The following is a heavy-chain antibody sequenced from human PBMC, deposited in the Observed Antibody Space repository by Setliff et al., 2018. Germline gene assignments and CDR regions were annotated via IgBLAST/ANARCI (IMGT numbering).Heavy chain of an antibody. J-gene: IGHJ6*02. CDR3: ARVLAAAGYYYYGMDV. CDR1: GGSIISSSYY. D-gene: IGHD6-13*01. V-gene: IGHV4-39*07. Sequence: SETLSLTCTVSGGSIISSSYYWGWIRQPPGKGLEWIGSIYYSGSTYYNPSLKSRVTISVDTSKNQFSLKLSSVTAADTAVYYCARVLAAAGYYYYGMDVWGQGTTVTVSS. CDR2: IYYSGST.